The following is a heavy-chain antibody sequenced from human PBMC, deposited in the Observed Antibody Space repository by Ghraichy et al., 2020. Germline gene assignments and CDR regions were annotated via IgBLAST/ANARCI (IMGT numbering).Heavy chain of an antibody. Sequence: GESLNISCAVAGFSVNDYIMHWVRQAPGKGLEWVSLINWHEHDTFYADSVRGRFTISRDNAQNSLYLQMNSLRDEDTAVYYCARGSKVVRFYYYDGMDVWGQGTTVTVSS. CDR3: ARGSKVVRFYYYDGMDV. CDR2: INWHEHDT. J-gene: IGHJ6*02. CDR1: GFSVNDYI. V-gene: IGHV3-43*01. D-gene: IGHD4-23*01.